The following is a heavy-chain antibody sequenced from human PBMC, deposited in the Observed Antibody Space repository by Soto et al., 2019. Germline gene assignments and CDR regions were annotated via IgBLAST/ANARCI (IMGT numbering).Heavy chain of an antibody. J-gene: IGHJ5*02. CDR2: IYYSGST. D-gene: IGHD3-3*01. CDR1: GGSISSGDYY. Sequence: QVQLQESGPGLVKPSQTLSLTCTVSGGSISSGDYYWSWIRQHPGKGLEWIGYIYYSGSTYYNPPSKSRVTISVDTSKNQFSLKLSSVTAADTAVYYCARWWSGSRQGFDPWGQGTLVTVSS. CDR3: ARWWSGSRQGFDP. V-gene: IGHV4-31*03.